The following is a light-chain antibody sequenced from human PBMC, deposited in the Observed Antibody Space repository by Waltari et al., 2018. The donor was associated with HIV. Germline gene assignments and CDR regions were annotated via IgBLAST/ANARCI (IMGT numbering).Light chain of an antibody. CDR2: DAS. J-gene: IGKJ4*02. CDR1: QSVTNY. CDR3: HQCSNWLT. V-gene: IGKV3D-11*02. Sequence: ETVLTQSPATLSLSPGERATLSCRASQSVTNYLACYQQKPGQAPRLLIYDASSRATGIPARFSGDGPGTDFTLTSSSLEPEDFAVYYCHQCSNWLTFGGGTKVEIK.